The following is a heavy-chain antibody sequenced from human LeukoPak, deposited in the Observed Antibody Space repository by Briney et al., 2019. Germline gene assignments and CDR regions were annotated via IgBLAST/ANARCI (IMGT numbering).Heavy chain of an antibody. CDR1: GFTFSSYS. V-gene: IGHV3-21*01. D-gene: IGHD6-13*01. Sequence: PGGSLRLSCAASGFTFSSYSMNWVRQAPGKGLEWVSSISSSSSYIYYADSVKGRFTISRDNAKNSLYLQMNSLRAEDTAVYYCARAEGDSSSWYRYWGQGTLVTVSS. CDR2: ISSSSSYI. CDR3: ARAEGDSSSWYRY. J-gene: IGHJ4*02.